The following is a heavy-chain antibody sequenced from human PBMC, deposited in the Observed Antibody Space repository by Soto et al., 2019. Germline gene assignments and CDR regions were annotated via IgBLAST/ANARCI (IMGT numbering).Heavy chain of an antibody. J-gene: IGHJ4*02. CDR1: GYTFTSHD. V-gene: IGHV1-8*01. Sequence: QVQLVQSGAEVKKPGASVKVSCKASGYTFTSHDINWVRQATGQGPEWMGWMNPNSGNTGFAQKFQGRVTMTRNTSISTAYMEVSSLRSEDTAVYYCARGGDYDGSGSSYFDHWGQGTLVTVSS. CDR3: ARGGDYDGSGSSYFDH. D-gene: IGHD3-10*01. CDR2: MNPNSGNT.